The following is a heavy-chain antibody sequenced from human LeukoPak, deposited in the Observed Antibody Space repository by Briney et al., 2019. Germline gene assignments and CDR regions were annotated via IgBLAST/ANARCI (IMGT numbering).Heavy chain of an antibody. Sequence: SETLSLTCTVSGGSISSYYWSWIRQPPGKGLEWIGYIYYSGSTNYNPSLKSRVTISVDTSKNQFSLKLSSVTAADTAVYYCARDGAVAGLSGAFDIWGQGTMVTVSS. CDR2: IYYSGST. D-gene: IGHD6-19*01. CDR1: GGSISSYY. J-gene: IGHJ3*02. CDR3: ARDGAVAGLSGAFDI. V-gene: IGHV4-59*01.